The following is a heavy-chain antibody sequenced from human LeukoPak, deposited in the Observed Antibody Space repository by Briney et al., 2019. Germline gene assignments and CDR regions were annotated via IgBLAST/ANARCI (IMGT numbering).Heavy chain of an antibody. CDR2: IYYSGST. CDR1: GGSISSGGYC. V-gene: IGHV4-31*03. Sequence: SETLSLTCTVSGGSISSGGYCWSWIRQHPGKGLEWIGYIYYSGSTYYNPSLKSRVTISVDTSKNQFSLKLSSVTAADTAVYYCARGQQLRPLFFDYWGQGTLVTVSS. J-gene: IGHJ4*02. CDR3: ARGQQLRPLFFDY. D-gene: IGHD6-13*01.